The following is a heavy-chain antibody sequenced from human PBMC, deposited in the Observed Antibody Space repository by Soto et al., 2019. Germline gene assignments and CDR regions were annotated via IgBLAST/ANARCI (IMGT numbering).Heavy chain of an antibody. V-gene: IGHV1-69*14. CDR3: VSGSLYYYGMDV. D-gene: IGHD3-10*01. Sequence: QVQLVQSGAEVKKPGSSVKVSCKASGGTFSSYAISWVRQAPGQGLEWMGGPIPIFGTANYAQKFQGRVTLPATXSTSTAYMELSSLRSEDTAVYYCVSGSLYYYGMDVWGQGTTVTVSS. J-gene: IGHJ6*02. CDR1: GGTFSSYA. CDR2: PIPIFGTA.